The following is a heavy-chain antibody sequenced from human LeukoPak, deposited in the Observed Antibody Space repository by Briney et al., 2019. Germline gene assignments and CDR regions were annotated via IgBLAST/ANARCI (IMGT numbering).Heavy chain of an antibody. CDR3: ASPQLGYCSSTSCYNDAFDI. D-gene: IGHD2-2*02. J-gene: IGHJ3*02. CDR2: INPNSGGT. V-gene: IGHV1-2*02. Sequence: GASVKVSCKASGHTFTGYYMHWVRQAPGQGLEWMGWINPNSGGTNYAQKFQGRVTMTRDTSISTAYMELSRLRSDDTAVYYCASPQLGYCSSTSCYNDAFDIWGQGTMVTVSS. CDR1: GHTFTGYY.